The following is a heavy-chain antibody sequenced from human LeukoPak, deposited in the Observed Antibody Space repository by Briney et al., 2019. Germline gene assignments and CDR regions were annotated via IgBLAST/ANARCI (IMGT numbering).Heavy chain of an antibody. CDR1: GYTFTGYY. J-gene: IGHJ6*02. Sequence: VSVKVSCKASGYTFTGYYMHWVRQAPGQGLEWMGWINPNSGGTNYAQKFQGWVTMTRDTSISTAYMELSRLRSDDTAVYYCAKDKGSTGGGAAIYYYYGMDVWGQGTTVTVSS. CDR3: AKDKGSTGGGAAIYYYYGMDV. V-gene: IGHV1-2*04. D-gene: IGHD2-2*01. CDR2: INPNSGGT.